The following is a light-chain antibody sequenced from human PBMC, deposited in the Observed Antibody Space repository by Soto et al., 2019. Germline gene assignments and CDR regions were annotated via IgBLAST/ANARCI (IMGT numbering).Light chain of an antibody. CDR2: GAS. CDR3: QRYGSSPSWT. Sequence: EFVMRQSPATLSVSPGEGATLSCRASQGIGDTLAWYQHKPGQAPRLLIYGASSRATGIPDRFSGSGSGTDFTLTINRLEPEDFAVYYCQRYGSSPSWTFGQGTKVDIK. V-gene: IGKV3-20*01. CDR1: QGIGDT. J-gene: IGKJ1*01.